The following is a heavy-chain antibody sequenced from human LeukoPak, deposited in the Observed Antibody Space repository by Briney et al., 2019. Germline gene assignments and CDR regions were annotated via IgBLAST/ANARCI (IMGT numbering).Heavy chain of an antibody. CDR3: ARDTRRDGYNYGY. D-gene: IGHD5-24*01. CDR2: IYSGGST. CDR1: GFTVSSNY. J-gene: IGHJ4*02. V-gene: IGHV3-53*01. Sequence: PGGSLRLSCAASGFTVSSNYMSWVRQAPGKGLEWVSVIYSGGSTYYSDSVKGRFTISRDNSKNTLYLQMNSLRAEDTAVYYCARDTRRDGYNYGYWGQGTLVTASA.